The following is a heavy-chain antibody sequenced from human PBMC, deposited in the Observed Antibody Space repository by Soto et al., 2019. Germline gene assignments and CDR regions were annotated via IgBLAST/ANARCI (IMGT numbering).Heavy chain of an antibody. CDR3: AVDIDYGVPQLYYFDY. Sequence: QVQLVQSGAEVKKPGSSVKVSCKASGGTFSSYTISWVRQAPGQGLEWMGRIIPILGIANYAQKFQGRVTITADKSTSTAYMELSSLRSEDTAVYYCAVDIDYGVPQLYYFDYWGQGTLVTVSS. CDR2: IIPILGIA. CDR1: GGTFSSYT. D-gene: IGHD4-17*01. V-gene: IGHV1-69*02. J-gene: IGHJ4*02.